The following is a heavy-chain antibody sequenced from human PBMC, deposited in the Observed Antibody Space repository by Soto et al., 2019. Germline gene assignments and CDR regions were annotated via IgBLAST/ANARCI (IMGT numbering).Heavy chain of an antibody. CDR2: IHSGGVT. CDR1: GVSITDAF. D-gene: IGHD6-19*01. CDR3: ARDRHSVTVAGSWSEF. V-gene: IGHV4-59*12. Sequence: PSETLSLTCSVSGVSITDAFWTWVRQPPGMRLEWIGYIHSGGVTNYNPSLKSRLTMSLDTSKNQVSLRLRGVTAADTAVYYCARDRHSVTVAGSWSEFWGQGTLVTV. J-gene: IGHJ4*02.